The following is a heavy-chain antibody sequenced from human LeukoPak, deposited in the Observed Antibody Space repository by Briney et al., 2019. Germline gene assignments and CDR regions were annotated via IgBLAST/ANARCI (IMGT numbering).Heavy chain of an antibody. Sequence: NPSETMSLTSTVSGGSISSGSYYWSWIRQPAGRGLEWIGRVYTSGSTNYNPSLKSRVTISVDTSKNQFSLKPGFEYSAKALSHCGARESVYGYYGHWGQGTLVTVSS. CDR2: VYTSGST. D-gene: IGHD5/OR15-5a*01. CDR3: ARESVYGYYGH. CDR1: GGSISSGSYY. V-gene: IGHV4-61*02. J-gene: IGHJ4*02.